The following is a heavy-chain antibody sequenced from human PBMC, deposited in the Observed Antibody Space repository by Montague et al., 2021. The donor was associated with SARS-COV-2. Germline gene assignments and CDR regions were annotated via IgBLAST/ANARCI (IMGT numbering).Heavy chain of an antibody. Sequence: SETLSLTCTVSGGSIRSYYWSWIRQPPGKGLEWTGEIYSSGSTNYNPSLKSRVTISMDTSKSQFSLKLTSVTAAGTAVYYCARHTRGWQPFDFWGQGTLVTVSS. D-gene: IGHD6-19*01. J-gene: IGHJ4*02. CDR2: IYSSGST. V-gene: IGHV4-59*01. CDR1: GGSIRSYY. CDR3: ARHTRGWQPFDF.